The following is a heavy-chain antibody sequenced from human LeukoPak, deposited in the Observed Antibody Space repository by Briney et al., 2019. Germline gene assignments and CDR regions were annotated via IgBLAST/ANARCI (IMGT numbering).Heavy chain of an antibody. CDR1: GYTFTSYG. J-gene: IGHJ4*02. Sequence: ASVKVSCKATGYTFTSYGISWVRQAPGQGLEWMGWISAYNGNTNYAQKLQGRVTMTTDTSTSTAYMELRSLRSDDTAVYYCARGRRIAAAGYLDYWGQGTLVTVSS. CDR3: ARGRRIAAAGYLDY. CDR2: ISAYNGNT. V-gene: IGHV1-18*01. D-gene: IGHD6-13*01.